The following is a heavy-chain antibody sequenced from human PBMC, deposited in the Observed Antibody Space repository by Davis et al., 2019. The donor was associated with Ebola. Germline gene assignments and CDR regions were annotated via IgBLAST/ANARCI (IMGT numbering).Heavy chain of an antibody. D-gene: IGHD3-9*01. J-gene: IGHJ4*02. CDR2: ISAYNGNT. CDR3: ARDSFILTGYHRGYFDY. V-gene: IGHV1-18*01. Sequence: ASVKVSCKASGYAFTSYGISWVRQAPGQGLEWMGWISAYNGNTNYAQKLQGRVTMTTDTSTSTAYMELRSLRSDDTAVYYCARDSFILTGYHRGYFDYWGQGTLVTVSS. CDR1: GYAFTSYG.